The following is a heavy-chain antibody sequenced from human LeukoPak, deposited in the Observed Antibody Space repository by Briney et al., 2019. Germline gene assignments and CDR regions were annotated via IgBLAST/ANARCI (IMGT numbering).Heavy chain of an antibody. Sequence: GGSLRLSCATYYWMTWVRQAPGKGLEWVANIKHDGSEKNYVDSVKGRFSISRDNAKNSLYLQMDGLSGEDTAVYYCARDKVGGSMAGSNFDYWGQGTLVTVSS. J-gene: IGHJ4*02. V-gene: IGHV3-7*01. CDR3: ARDKVGGSMAGSNFDY. CDR2: IKHDGSEK. CDR1: YW. D-gene: IGHD6-19*01.